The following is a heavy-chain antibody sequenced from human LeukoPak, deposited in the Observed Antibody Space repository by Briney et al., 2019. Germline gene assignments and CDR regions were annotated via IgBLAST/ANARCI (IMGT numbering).Heavy chain of an antibody. Sequence: ASVKVSCKASGYTFTGYYMHWVRQAPGQGLEWMGWISAYNGNTNYAQKLQGRVTMTTDTSTSTAYMELRGLRSDDTAVYYCAITSSLNWFDPWGQGTLVTVSS. V-gene: IGHV1-18*04. J-gene: IGHJ5*02. CDR1: GYTFTGYY. D-gene: IGHD6-13*01. CDR3: AITSSLNWFDP. CDR2: ISAYNGNT.